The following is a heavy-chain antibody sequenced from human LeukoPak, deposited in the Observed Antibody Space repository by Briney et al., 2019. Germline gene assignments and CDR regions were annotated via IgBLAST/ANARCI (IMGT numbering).Heavy chain of an antibody. CDR2: INPNNGDT. J-gene: IGHJ4*02. D-gene: IGHD3-10*01. Sequence: ASVKVSCKASGYTFTGYYIHWVRQAPGQGPEWMGWINPNNGDTYYAQMFQGRVTMTRDTSVTTAYMELSRLRSDDRAVYYCAREAHGSGTYHSDYWGQGTLVTVSS. CDR1: GYTFTGYY. V-gene: IGHV1-2*02. CDR3: AREAHGSGTYHSDY.